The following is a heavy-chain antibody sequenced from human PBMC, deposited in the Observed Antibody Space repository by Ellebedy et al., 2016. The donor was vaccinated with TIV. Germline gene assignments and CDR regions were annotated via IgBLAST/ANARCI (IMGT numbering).Heavy chain of an antibody. Sequence: AASVKVSCKASGYTFTNYGITWVRQAPGQGLEWMGWISAYNGNTHYAQKLHGRVTMTTDTSTSTAYMELGSLRSDDTAVYYCATDGWQWLVKGDTFDVWGQGTMVIVSS. J-gene: IGHJ3*01. D-gene: IGHD6-19*01. CDR2: ISAYNGNT. V-gene: IGHV1-18*01. CDR1: GYTFTNYG. CDR3: ATDGWQWLVKGDTFDV.